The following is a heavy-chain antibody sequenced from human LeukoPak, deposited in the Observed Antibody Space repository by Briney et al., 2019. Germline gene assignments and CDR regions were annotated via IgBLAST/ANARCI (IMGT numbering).Heavy chain of an antibody. Sequence: ASVTVSCMASGYSFTNYYMHWVRQARGQGLEGMGMIKPSGGSTTYAQKFQGRVTMTRDISTSTVYMELSSLTSEDTAVYYCARTRGYYFDYWGQGTLVTVSS. V-gene: IGHV1-46*01. J-gene: IGHJ4*02. CDR3: ARTRGYYFDY. CDR2: IKPSGGST. CDR1: GYSFTNYY.